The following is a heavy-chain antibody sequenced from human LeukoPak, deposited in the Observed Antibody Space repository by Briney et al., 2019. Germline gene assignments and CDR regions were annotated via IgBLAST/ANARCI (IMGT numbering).Heavy chain of an antibody. D-gene: IGHD3-22*01. J-gene: IGHJ3*02. CDR1: GGSISSYY. V-gene: IGHV4-4*07. CDR3: ARFSHSSGYYQDASDI. Sequence: SETLSLTCTVSGGSISSYYWSWIRQPAGKGLEWIGRIYTSGSTNYNPSLKSRVTMSVDTSKNQFSLKLSSVTAADTAVYYCARFSHSSGYYQDASDIWGQGTMVTVSS. CDR2: IYTSGST.